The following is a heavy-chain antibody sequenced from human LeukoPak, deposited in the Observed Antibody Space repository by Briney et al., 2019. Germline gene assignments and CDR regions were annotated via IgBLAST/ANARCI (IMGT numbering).Heavy chain of an antibody. D-gene: IGHD2-2*01. CDR3: AKDPGIVLVPAAFLGY. V-gene: IGHV3-23*01. J-gene: IGHJ4*02. CDR2: ISGSGGST. CDR1: GFTFSSYA. Sequence: GGSLRLSCAASGFTFSSYAMSWVRQAPGKGLEWVSAISGSGGSTYYADSVKGRLTISRDNSKNTLYLQMNSLRAEDTAVYYCAKDPGIVLVPAAFLGYWGQGTLVTVSP.